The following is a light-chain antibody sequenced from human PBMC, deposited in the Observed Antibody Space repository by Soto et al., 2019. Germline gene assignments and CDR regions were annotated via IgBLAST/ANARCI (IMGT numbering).Light chain of an antibody. J-gene: IGKJ1*01. CDR1: QGISSY. Sequence: IQLTQSPSSLSASPGDRVTITCRASQGISSYLAWYQQKPGKAPKLLIYAAYNLQSGVPSRFSGSGSGTDFTLTISGLQSEDFATYYCQQYYSYPRTFGQGTKVDIK. V-gene: IGKV1-8*01. CDR2: AAY. CDR3: QQYYSYPRT.